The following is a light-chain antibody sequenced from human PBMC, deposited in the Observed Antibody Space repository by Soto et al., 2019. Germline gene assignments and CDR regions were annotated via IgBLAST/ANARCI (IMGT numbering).Light chain of an antibody. CDR1: QIVTSNY. CDR2: RSS. Sequence: TVLTQSPGTLSLSPGERATLSCRASQIVTSNYLAWYQQRPGQSPRLLIYRSSYRATGIPDRFSGSGSGTDFTLTISRLEPEDFAMYYCQRYANSQWAFGQGTKV. V-gene: IGKV3-20*01. J-gene: IGKJ1*01. CDR3: QRYANSQWA.